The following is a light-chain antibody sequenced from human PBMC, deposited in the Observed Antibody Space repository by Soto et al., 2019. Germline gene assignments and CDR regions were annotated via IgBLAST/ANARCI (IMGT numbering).Light chain of an antibody. V-gene: IGLV1-40*01. CDR1: RSNIGAGYA. J-gene: IGLJ2*01. Sequence: QSVLTQPPSVSGAPGQRVTISCTGSRSNIGAGYAVHWYQQLPGTAPKLLIYDNTNRPSGVPDRFSASESGTSASLAITGLHSEYEADYYCQSYDTSLSASVFGGGTKLTVL. CDR3: QSYDTSLSASV. CDR2: DNT.